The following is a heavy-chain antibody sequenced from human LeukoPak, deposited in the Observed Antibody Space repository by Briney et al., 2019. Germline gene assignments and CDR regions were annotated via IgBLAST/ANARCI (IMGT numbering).Heavy chain of an antibody. Sequence: GGSLRLSCAASGFPFSSYWMSWVRQAPGKGLEWVANIKQDGSEKYYVDSVKGRFTISRDNAKNSLYLQMSSLRAEDTAVYFCARGQTTVTNWGQGTLVTVSS. J-gene: IGHJ4*02. V-gene: IGHV3-7*03. CDR2: IKQDGSEK. CDR3: ARGQTTVTN. D-gene: IGHD4-17*01. CDR1: GFPFSSYW.